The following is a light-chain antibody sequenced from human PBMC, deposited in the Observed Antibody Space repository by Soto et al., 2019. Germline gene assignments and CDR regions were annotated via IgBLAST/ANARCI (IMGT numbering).Light chain of an antibody. CDR1: XXXVASYNR. CDR3: NSYTGSSTYV. V-gene: IGLV2-18*02. Sequence: QSALTQPPSVSGSPXXSXXXXXXXXXXXVASYNRVSRYQQPPGAAPKLMIYEVSNRPSGVPDRFSGSKSGNTASLTISGLQAEDEADYYCNSYTGSSTYVFGTGTKLTVL. CDR2: EVS. J-gene: IGLJ1*01.